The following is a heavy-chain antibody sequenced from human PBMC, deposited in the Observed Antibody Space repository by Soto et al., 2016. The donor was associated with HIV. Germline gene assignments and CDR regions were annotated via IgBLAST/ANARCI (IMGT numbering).Heavy chain of an antibody. CDR3: TKDLPGRPVGARGQDYFDY. CDR1: GFSFSTYA. J-gene: IGHJ4*02. V-gene: IGHV3-23*01. CDR2: ISGSGSST. Sequence: EVQLLESGGGLVQPGGSLRLSCAASGFSFSTYAMSWVRQAPGKGLEWVASISGSGSSTYYADSVKGRFTISRDNSKNTLYLQMNSLRAEDTAVYYCTKDLPGRPVGARGQDYFDYWGQGTLVTVSS. D-gene: IGHD1-26*01.